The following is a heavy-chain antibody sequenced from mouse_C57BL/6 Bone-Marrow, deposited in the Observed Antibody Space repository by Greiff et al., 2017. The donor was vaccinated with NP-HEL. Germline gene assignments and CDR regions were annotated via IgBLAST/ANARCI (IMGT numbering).Heavy chain of an antibody. CDR1: GYTFTSYW. CDR2: IYPSDSET. Sequence: VQLQQPGAELVRPGSSVKLSCKASGYTFTSYWMDWVKQRPGQGLEWIGNIYPSDSETHYNQKFKDKATLTVDKSSSTAYMQLSSLTSEDSAVYYCESWGHWYFDVWGTGTTVTVSS. V-gene: IGHV1-61*01. CDR3: ESWGHWYFDV. J-gene: IGHJ1*03.